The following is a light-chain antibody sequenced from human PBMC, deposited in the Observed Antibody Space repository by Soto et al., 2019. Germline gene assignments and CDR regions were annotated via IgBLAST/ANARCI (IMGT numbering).Light chain of an antibody. CDR3: KQYNSYWT. Sequence: DLQMTQSPSTLSSSLGDSVTITCRASQSISSWLAWYQQKPGKAPKLLIYDASSLESVVPSRFSGSGSGTEFTLTIRSLQPDDFATYYCKQYNSYWTCGQGTKVDIK. CDR2: DAS. V-gene: IGKV1-5*01. J-gene: IGKJ1*01. CDR1: QSISSW.